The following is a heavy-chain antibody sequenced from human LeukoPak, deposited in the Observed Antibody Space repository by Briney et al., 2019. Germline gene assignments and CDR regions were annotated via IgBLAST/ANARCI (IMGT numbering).Heavy chain of an antibody. V-gene: IGHV4-39*07. J-gene: IGHJ6*03. CDR1: GGSISSSSYY. CDR3: ARDFMTTVTSGKGYYYYYMDV. Sequence: PSETLSLTCTVSGGSISSSSYYWGWIRQPPGKGLEWIGSIYYSGSTNYNPSLKSRVTISVDTSKNQFSLKLSSVTAADTAVYYCARDFMTTVTSGKGYYYYYMDVWGKGTTVTVSS. D-gene: IGHD4-11*01. CDR2: IYYSGST.